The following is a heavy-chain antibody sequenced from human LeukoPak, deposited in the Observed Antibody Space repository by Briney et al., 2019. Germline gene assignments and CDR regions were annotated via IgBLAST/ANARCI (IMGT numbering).Heavy chain of an antibody. V-gene: IGHV3-23*01. CDR3: AKFSGSGWFRRDAFDI. D-gene: IGHD6-19*01. Sequence: GGSLRLSCAASGFTFSSYAMSWVRQAPGKGLEWVSAISGSGGSTYYADSVKGRFTISRGNSKNTLYLQMNSLRAEDTAVYYCAKFSGSGWFRRDAFDIWGQGTMVTVSS. J-gene: IGHJ3*02. CDR2: ISGSGGST. CDR1: GFTFSSYA.